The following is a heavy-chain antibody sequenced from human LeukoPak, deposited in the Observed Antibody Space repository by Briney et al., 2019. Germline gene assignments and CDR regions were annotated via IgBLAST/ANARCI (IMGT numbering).Heavy chain of an antibody. V-gene: IGHV3-30-3*01. CDR3: AKEPKYCGGDCYQFSYYFDY. D-gene: IGHD2-21*02. Sequence: PGGSLRLSCAAFGFTFSSYAMHWVRQAPGKGLEWVAVISYDGSNKYYADSVKGRFTISRDNSKNTLYLQMNSLRAEDTAVYYCAKEPKYCGGDCYQFSYYFDYWGQGTLVTVSS. CDR1: GFTFSSYA. CDR2: ISYDGSNK. J-gene: IGHJ4*02.